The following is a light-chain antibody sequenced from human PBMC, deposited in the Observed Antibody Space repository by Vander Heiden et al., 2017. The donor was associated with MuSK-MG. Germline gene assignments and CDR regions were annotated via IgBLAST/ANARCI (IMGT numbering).Light chain of an antibody. J-gene: IGKJ2*01. CDR2: WAS. CDR3: QQDDSTPYT. Sequence: DIVMTQSPDSLAVSLGERATINCKSSQSVLYSSNNKNYLAWYQQKPGQPPKLLIYWASTRESGVPDRFNGSGSGTDFTLTIRSLQAEDVAVYYCQQDDSTPYTFGQGTKLEIK. V-gene: IGKV4-1*01. CDR1: QSVLYSSNNKNY.